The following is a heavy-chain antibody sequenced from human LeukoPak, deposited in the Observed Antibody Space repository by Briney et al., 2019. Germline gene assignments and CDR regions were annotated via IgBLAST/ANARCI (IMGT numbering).Heavy chain of an antibody. CDR3: ARDLGLRYCSSTSCYTGLDTRFDP. Sequence: ASVKVSCKASGYTFTSYGISWVRQAPGQGLEWMGWISAYNGNTNYAQKLQGRVTMTTDTSTSTAYMELRSLRSDDTAVYYCARDLGLRYCSSTSCYTGLDTRFDPWGQGTLVTVSS. D-gene: IGHD2-2*02. CDR1: GYTFTSYG. V-gene: IGHV1-18*01. CDR2: ISAYNGNT. J-gene: IGHJ5*02.